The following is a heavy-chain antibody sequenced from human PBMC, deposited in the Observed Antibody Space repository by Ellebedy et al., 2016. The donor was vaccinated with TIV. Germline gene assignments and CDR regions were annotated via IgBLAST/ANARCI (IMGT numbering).Heavy chain of an antibody. CDR3: ARHLGYADSEIDF. D-gene: IGHD4-17*01. J-gene: IGHJ4*02. Sequence: GGSLRLSCKVSGYDFTDYWIGWVRQMPGKGLESMGIIYPGDSDTRYSPSFEGQVTISVDKSVTTAYLEWSSLKASDTAMYYCARHLGYADSEIDFWGQGTLVTVSS. CDR1: GYDFTDYW. V-gene: IGHV5-51*01. CDR2: IYPGDSDT.